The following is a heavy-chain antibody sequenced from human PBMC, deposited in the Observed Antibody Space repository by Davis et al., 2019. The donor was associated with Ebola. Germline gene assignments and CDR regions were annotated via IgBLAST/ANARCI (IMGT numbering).Heavy chain of an antibody. CDR2: IYPGDSIT. CDR3: ARQFSSTGNY. D-gene: IGHD6-19*01. CDR1: GYNFTKYW. Sequence: GESLKISCEASGYNFTKYWIGWVRQMPGKGPEWMGIIYPGDSITRYSPSSQGQVTISVDKSVTTAYLQWSSLQASDTAMYYCARQFSSTGNYWGQGTLVTVSS. J-gene: IGHJ4*02. V-gene: IGHV5-51*01.